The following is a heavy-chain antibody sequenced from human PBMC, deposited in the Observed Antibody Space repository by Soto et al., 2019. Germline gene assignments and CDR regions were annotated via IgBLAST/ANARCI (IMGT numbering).Heavy chain of an antibody. V-gene: IGHV2-5*02. J-gene: IGHJ4*02. D-gene: IGHD2-15*01. CDR1: GISLTTAGVG. Sequence: QITLKESGPTLVKPTQTLTLTCTFSGISLTTAGVGVGWSRQPPGKALEWVGMIYWDEDRRYSPSLKSRLTITKDSTKNQLVLKMTHRNPVDTATYYCGHSGGYRMIDSWRQGTLVTVSS. CDR2: IYWDEDR. CDR3: GHSGGYRMIDS.